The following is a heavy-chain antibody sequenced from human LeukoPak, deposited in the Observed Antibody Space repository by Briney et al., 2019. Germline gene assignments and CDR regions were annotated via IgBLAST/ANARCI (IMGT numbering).Heavy chain of an antibody. Sequence: SETLSLTCTVSGGSISGYYWSWIRQPPGKGLEWIGYIYYSGSTNYNPSLKSRVTISVDTSKNQFSLKLSSVTAADTAVYYCARHRIAAAGTFDYWGQGTLVTVSS. CDR3: ARHRIAAAGTFDY. CDR2: IYYSGST. J-gene: IGHJ4*02. D-gene: IGHD6-13*01. CDR1: GGSISGYY. V-gene: IGHV4-59*08.